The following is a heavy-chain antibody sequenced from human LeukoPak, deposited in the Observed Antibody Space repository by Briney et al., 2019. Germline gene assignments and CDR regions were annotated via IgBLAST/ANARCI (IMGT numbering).Heavy chain of an antibody. CDR1: GGSISSYY. V-gene: IGHV4-59*12. CDR3: ASNVVAGRRAYGMDV. CDR2: IYYSGRT. J-gene: IGHJ6*02. D-gene: IGHD2-2*01. Sequence: PSETLSLTCTVSGGSISSYYWNWIRQPPGKGLEWIGYIYYSGRTNYNPSLKSRVTISVDKSKNQFSLKLSSVTAADTAMYYCASNVVAGRRAYGMDVWGQGTTVTVSS.